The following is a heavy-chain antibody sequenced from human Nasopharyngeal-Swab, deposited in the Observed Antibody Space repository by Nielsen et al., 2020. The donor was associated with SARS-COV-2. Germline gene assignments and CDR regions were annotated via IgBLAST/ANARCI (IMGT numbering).Heavy chain of an antibody. CDR1: GFTFSWHW. V-gene: IGHV3-74*01. J-gene: IGHJ4*02. CDR3: SRGGMGTGLDY. CDR2: INTDGSNT. D-gene: IGHD1-14*01. Sequence: GGSLRLSCAASGFTFSWHWMHWVRQAPGKGLVGVSYINTDGSNTKYADSVKGRFTISRDNAKNTLYLQMNSLRAEDTAVYYCSRGGMGTGLDYWGQGILVTVSS.